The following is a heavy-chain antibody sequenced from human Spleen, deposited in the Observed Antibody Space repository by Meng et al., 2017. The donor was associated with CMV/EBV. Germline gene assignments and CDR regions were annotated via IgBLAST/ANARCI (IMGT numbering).Heavy chain of an antibody. V-gene: IGHV4-34*01. CDR3: ARDLRVYCSSTSCLYGMDV. D-gene: IGHD2-2*01. CDR1: GGSFSGYY. CDR2: INHSGST. J-gene: IGHJ6*02. Sequence: SETLSLTCAVYGGSFSGYYWSWIRQPPGKGLEWIGEINHSGSTNYNPSLKSRVTISVDTSKNQFSLKLSSVTAADTAVYYCARDLRVYCSSTSCLYGMDVWGQGTTVTVSS.